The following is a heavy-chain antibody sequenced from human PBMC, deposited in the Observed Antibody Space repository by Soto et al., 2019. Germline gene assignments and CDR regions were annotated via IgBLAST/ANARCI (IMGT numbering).Heavy chain of an antibody. Sequence: KPSETLSLTCAVSGGSISTNNWWSWVRQPPGKGLEWIGEIYHSGSSNYNPSLKSRVTMSVDRPKNQFSVKLTSVTAADTAVYYCARELANTSSWGSFDSWGQGTLVTVSS. CDR3: ARELANTSSWGSFDS. J-gene: IGHJ4*02. CDR1: GGSISTNNW. CDR2: IYHSGSS. V-gene: IGHV4-4*02. D-gene: IGHD6-13*01.